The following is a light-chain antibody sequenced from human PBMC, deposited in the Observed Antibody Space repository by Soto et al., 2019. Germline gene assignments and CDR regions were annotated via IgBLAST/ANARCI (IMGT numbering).Light chain of an antibody. CDR2: AAS. V-gene: IGKV1-39*01. J-gene: IGKJ2*01. CDR1: QSISSY. Sequence: DIQMTQSPSSLSASVGDRVTITCRASQSISSYLNWYQQKPVKAPKLLIYAASSLQSGVPSRFSGSGSGTDFTLTISSLQPEDFATYYGQQSYSTPGNTFGQGTKLEIK. CDR3: QQSYSTPGNT.